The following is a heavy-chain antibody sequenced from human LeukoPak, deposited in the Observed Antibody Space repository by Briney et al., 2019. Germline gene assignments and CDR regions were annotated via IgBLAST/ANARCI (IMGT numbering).Heavy chain of an antibody. V-gene: IGHV3-30-3*01. CDR2: ISYDGSNK. Sequence: GGSLRLSCAASGFTFSSYAMHWVRQAPGKGLEWVAIISYDGSNKYYADSLKGRFTISRENSKNTLYLQMNSLRAEDTAVYYCARVRGLVTDYWGQGTLVTVSS. J-gene: IGHJ4*02. CDR3: ARVRGLVTDY. D-gene: IGHD3-9*01. CDR1: GFTFSSYA.